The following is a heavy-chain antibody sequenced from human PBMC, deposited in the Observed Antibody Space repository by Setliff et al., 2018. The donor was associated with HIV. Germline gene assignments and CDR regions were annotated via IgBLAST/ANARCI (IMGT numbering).Heavy chain of an antibody. CDR2: VSHSGSA. CDR3: ARGRIRMSSRPTRVFDV. V-gene: IGHV4-34*01. Sequence: PSETLSLTCAVYGGSFSGYYWTWIHQPSGEGLEWIGEVSHSGSANYNPSLMSRVTVSVDTSKNQFSLTMTAATAADAAMYYCARGRIRMSSRPTRVFDVWGQGTRVTVSS. CDR1: GGSFSGYY. J-gene: IGHJ3*01.